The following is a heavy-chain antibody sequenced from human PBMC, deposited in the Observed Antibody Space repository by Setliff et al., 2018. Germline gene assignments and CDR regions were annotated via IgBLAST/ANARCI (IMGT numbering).Heavy chain of an antibody. J-gene: IGHJ4*02. D-gene: IGHD6-25*01. CDR1: GFTFSSYA. V-gene: IGHV3-64*01. CDR3: ARGGTYSSGPLDY. Sequence: PSETLRLSCAASGFTFSSYAMHWVRQAPGKGLEYVSSISSSGGNIYYANSVKGRFIISRDNSKSTLFLQMGSLRAEDMSVYYCARGGTYSSGPLDYWGQGILVTVSS. CDR2: ISSSGGNI.